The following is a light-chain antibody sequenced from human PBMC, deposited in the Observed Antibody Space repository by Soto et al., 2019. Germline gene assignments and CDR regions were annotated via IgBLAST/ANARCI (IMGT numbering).Light chain of an antibody. CDR1: SSDVAFYNH. V-gene: IGLV2-14*01. Sequence: QSALTQPASVSGSPGQSITISCTGTSSDVAFYNHVSWYQQHPGKAPKLLIYEVNNRPSGVSHRFSGSKSGNTASLTISGLQAEDEADYYCSSIANTPPFVFGTGTKLTVL. CDR2: EVN. CDR3: SSIANTPPFV. J-gene: IGLJ1*01.